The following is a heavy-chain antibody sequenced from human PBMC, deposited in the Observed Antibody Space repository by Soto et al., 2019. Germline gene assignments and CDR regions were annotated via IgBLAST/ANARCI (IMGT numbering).Heavy chain of an antibody. CDR2: IYSKGSA. Sequence: PSATRCLTCTVSGGSTSSDNDWSWIRQPPGKGLEWIGFIYSKGSATYNPSLKSRVTISVDTSKSQFSLKLSSVTAADTAVYYCATLGSTPFDSWGQGTLVTVSS. J-gene: IGHJ4*02. CDR3: ATLGSTPFDS. CDR1: GGSTSSDND. V-gene: IGHV4-59*01. D-gene: IGHD1-26*01.